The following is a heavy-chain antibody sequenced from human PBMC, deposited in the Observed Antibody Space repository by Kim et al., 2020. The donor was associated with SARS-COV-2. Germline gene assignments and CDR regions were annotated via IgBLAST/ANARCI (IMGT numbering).Heavy chain of an antibody. V-gene: IGHV4-34*01. J-gene: IGHJ4*02. CDR2: INHSGST. Sequence: SETLSLTCAVYGGSFSGYYWSWIRQPPGKGLEGIGEINHSGSTNYNLSLKSRVTISVDTSKNQFSLKLSSVTAADTAVYYCARGLKEHYDSSGYYYIDYWGQVTLVTVSS. CDR1: GGSFSGYY. CDR3: ARGLKEHYDSSGYYYIDY. D-gene: IGHD3-22*01.